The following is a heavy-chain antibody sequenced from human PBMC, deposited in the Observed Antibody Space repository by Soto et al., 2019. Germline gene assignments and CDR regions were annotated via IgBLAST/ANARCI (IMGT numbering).Heavy chain of an antibody. CDR2: IKQDGSAK. CDR1: GFTFSYYW. Sequence: EVQLVESGGDLVQPGGSLRLSCAASGFTFSYYWMSWVRQAPGKGLEWVANIKQDGSAKNYVDSVKGRFSISRDNAKKSLYLQMNSPRADDAAMYYCARGGSEIDYWGQGTLVTVAS. V-gene: IGHV3-7*04. CDR3: ARGGSEIDY. J-gene: IGHJ4*02.